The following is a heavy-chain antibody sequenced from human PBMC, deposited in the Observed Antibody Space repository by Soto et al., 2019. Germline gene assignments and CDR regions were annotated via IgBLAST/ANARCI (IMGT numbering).Heavy chain of an antibody. Sequence: PSETLSLTCTVSGGSISRSGSYWTWMRQHPGKGLEWIGYIYYSGSTSYNPSLQSRVTMSVDMSKNQFSLKVSSVTAADTAVYYCARETYGDYVGYFDPWGQGTLVPVSS. J-gene: IGHJ5*02. CDR2: IYYSGST. D-gene: IGHD4-17*01. V-gene: IGHV4-31*03. CDR3: ARETYGDYVGYFDP. CDR1: GGSISRSGSY.